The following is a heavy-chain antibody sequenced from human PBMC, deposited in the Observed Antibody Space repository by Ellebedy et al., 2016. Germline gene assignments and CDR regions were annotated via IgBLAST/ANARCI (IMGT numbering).Heavy chain of an antibody. CDR3: ARETRSSWYRT. Sequence: GGSLRLSCAASGFTVSSGYMSWVRQAPGKGLEWVSVTYSDDTQCYADSVKGRFTISRDSSKNTLYLLMNSLRAEDTAVYYCARETRSSWYRTWGQGTLVTVSS. CDR2: TYSDDTQ. V-gene: IGHV3-53*01. D-gene: IGHD6-13*01. J-gene: IGHJ4*02. CDR1: GFTVSSGY.